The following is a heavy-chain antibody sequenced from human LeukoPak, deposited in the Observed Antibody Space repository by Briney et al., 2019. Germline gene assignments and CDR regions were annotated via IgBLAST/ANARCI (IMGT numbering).Heavy chain of an antibody. D-gene: IGHD3-3*01. V-gene: IGHV4-30-2*03. CDR1: GVSISRGGYS. J-gene: IGHJ4*02. CDR3: ARGLASGYPPIPFDY. Sequence: SQTLSLTCAVSGVSISRGGYSWTWIRQPPGKGLEWIGSIYYSGSTYYNPSLKSRVTISVDTSKNEFSLNLTSVTAADTAIYYCARGLASGYPPIPFDYWGQGTLVTVSS. CDR2: IYYSGST.